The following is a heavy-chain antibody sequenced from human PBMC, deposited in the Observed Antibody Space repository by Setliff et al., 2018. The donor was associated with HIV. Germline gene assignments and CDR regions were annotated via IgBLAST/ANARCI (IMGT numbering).Heavy chain of an antibody. CDR2: IRAYNGNT. D-gene: IGHD6-6*01. CDR1: GYTFTSYG. CDR3: ARDLREYSSSDPLLNWFDP. V-gene: IGHV1-18*01. Sequence: ASVKVSCKASGYTFTSYGISWVRQAPGQGLEWMGWIRAYNGNTNYAQKLQGRVTMTTDTSTSTAYMELSSLRSADTAVYYCARDLREYSSSDPLLNWFDPWGQGTPVTVSS. J-gene: IGHJ5*02.